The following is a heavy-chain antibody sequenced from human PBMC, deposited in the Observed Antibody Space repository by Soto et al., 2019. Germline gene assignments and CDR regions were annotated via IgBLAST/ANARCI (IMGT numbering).Heavy chain of an antibody. D-gene: IGHD3-3*01. J-gene: IGHJ4*02. CDR2: INSGGST. V-gene: IGHV3-53*01. CDR3: ARSGPAYYDFWSGYYFDY. Sequence: GGSLRLSCAASGFTVSSNYMSWVRQAPGKGLEWVSVINSGGSTYYADSVKGRFTISRDNSKNTLYLQMNSLRAEDTAVYYCARSGPAYYDFWSGYYFDYWGQGTLVTVSS. CDR1: GFTVSSNY.